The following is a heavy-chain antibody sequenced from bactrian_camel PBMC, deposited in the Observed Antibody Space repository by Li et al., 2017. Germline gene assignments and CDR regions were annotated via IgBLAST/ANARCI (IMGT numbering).Heavy chain of an antibody. D-gene: IGHD5*01. Sequence: HVQLVESGGGSVQAGGSLRLSCEASGYTYSSACMGWFRQAPGKERERVAGFSPNAVTDYADSVKGRFTISKDNANHNLYLQMNNLKPEDTAMYYCAAEACLGWAPLSFRFFARPFWGQGTQVTVS. CDR2: FSPNAVT. J-gene: IGHJ4*01. V-gene: IGHV3S55*01. CDR3: AAEACLGWAPLSFRFFARPF. CDR1: GYTYSSAC.